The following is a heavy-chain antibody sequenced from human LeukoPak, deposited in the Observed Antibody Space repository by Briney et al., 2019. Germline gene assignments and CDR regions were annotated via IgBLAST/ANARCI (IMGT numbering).Heavy chain of an antibody. CDR1: GGSFSGYY. CDR2: INHSGST. V-gene: IGHV4-34*01. D-gene: IGHD3-22*01. J-gene: IGHJ4*02. Sequence: SETLSLTCAVYGGSFSGYYWSWIRQPPGKGLEWIGEINHSGSTNYNPSLKSRVTISVDTSKNQFSLKLSSVTAADTAVYYCARVMTYYYDSSGYSDYWGQGTLVTVSS. CDR3: ARVMTYYYDSSGYSDY.